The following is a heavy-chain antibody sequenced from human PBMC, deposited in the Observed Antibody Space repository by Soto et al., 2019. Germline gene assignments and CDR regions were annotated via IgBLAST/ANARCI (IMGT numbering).Heavy chain of an antibody. J-gene: IGHJ4*02. Sequence: SQTLSLTCVISGDSVSSNSAVWNWTRQSPSRGLEWLGRTYYRSQWHYEYAVFVQSRISIDPDTSKNQFSLQLNSVSPEDTAVYYCVRLVGNSWLDHWGQGTLVTVSS. CDR3: VRLVGNSWLDH. CDR1: GDSVSSNSAV. D-gene: IGHD4-4*01. CDR2: TYYRSQWHY. V-gene: IGHV6-1*01.